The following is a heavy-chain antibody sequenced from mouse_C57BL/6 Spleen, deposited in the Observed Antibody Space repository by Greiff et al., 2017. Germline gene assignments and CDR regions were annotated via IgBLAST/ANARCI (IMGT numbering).Heavy chain of an antibody. CDR2: IHPSASDT. J-gene: IGHJ4*01. CDR3: AIRGSSYAMDY. CDR1: GYTFPSYW. Sequence: QVHVKQPGAELVKPGASVKVSCKASGYTFPSYWMHWVKQRPGQGLEWIGRIHPSASDTNYNQKFKGKATLTVDKSSSTAYMQLSSLTSEDAAVYYCAIRGSSYAMDYWGQGTSVTGSA. D-gene: IGHD1-1*01. V-gene: IGHV1-74*01.